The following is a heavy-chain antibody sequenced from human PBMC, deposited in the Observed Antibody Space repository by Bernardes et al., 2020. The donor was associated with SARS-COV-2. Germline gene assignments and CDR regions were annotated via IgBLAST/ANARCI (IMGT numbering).Heavy chain of an antibody. CDR2: IYYSGST. Sequence: LSLTCTVSGGSISSGGYYWSWIRQHPGKGLEWIGYIYYSGSTYYNPSLKSRVTISVDTSKNQFSLKLSSVTAADTAVYYCARAGASTIFGVVAHFDYWGQGTLVTVSS. CDR1: GGSISSGGYY. V-gene: IGHV4-31*03. CDR3: ARAGASTIFGVVAHFDY. D-gene: IGHD3-3*01. J-gene: IGHJ4*02.